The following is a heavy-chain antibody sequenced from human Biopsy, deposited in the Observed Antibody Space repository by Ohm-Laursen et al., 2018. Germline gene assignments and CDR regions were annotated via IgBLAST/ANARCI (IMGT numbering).Heavy chain of an antibody. CDR2: VYNGGIT. D-gene: IGHD3-3*01. J-gene: IGHJ5*02. CDR3: ARTPRDSFWSGSYKRGLWFDP. CDR1: GGSIISYD. V-gene: IGHV4-59*07. Sequence: SDTLSLTCSVSGGSIISYDWTWIRQPPGKGLEWIGHVYNGGITNYNPSLKSRVTISKDTSKNQFSLQVNSVTAADTAVYYCARTPRDSFWSGSYKRGLWFDPWGQGTLVIVSS.